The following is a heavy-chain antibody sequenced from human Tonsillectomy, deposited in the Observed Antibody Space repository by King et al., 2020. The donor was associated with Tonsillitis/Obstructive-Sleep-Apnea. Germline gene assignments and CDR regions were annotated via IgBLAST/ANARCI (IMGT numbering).Heavy chain of an antibody. J-gene: IGHJ3*02. CDR2: ISGRGGST. CDR3: AKGGSGSVYLGDAFDI. Sequence: VQLVESGGGLVQPGGSLRLSCAASGFTFSSYAMSWVRQAPGKGLEWVSGISGRGGSTDYAHSVKGRFSIAGDNSKNTLYLQMNSLRAEDTAVYYCAKGGSGSVYLGDAFDIWGQGTMVSVSS. V-gene: IGHV3-23*04. CDR1: GFTFSSYA. D-gene: IGHD3-22*01.